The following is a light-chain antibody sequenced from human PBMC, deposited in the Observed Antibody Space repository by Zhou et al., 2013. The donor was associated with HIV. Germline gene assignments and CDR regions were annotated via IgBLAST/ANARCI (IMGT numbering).Light chain of an antibody. V-gene: IGKV3D-20*02. CDR3: QQSNNWPPMFT. CDR1: QSVSSGY. Sequence: EIVLTQSPDTLSLSPGERATLSCRASQSVSSGYLTWYQQNLGQAPRLLIYDAFTRAPGIPARFTGSGSGTDFTLTIDSLEPEDFAVYYCQQSNNWPPMFTFGPGTRVDFK. J-gene: IGKJ3*01. CDR2: DAF.